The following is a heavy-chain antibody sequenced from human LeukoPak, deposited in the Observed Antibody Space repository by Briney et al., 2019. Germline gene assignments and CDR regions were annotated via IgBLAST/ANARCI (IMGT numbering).Heavy chain of an antibody. Sequence: SETLSLTCTVSGGSISSGAYYWPWLRQPPGKGLEGIGYIFYSGNTYYNPPLKSRVTISVDTSNNQFSLKLSSVTAADTAVYYCARAMYSYGFYFDYWGQGSLVTVSS. CDR3: ARAMYSYGFYFDY. V-gene: IGHV4-30-4*01. J-gene: IGHJ4*02. D-gene: IGHD5-18*01. CDR1: GGSISSGAYY. CDR2: IFYSGNT.